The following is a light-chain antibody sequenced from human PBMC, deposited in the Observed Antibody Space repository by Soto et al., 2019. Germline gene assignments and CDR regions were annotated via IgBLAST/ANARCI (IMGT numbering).Light chain of an antibody. Sequence: QSALTQPPSASGSPGQSVTISCTGTSSDVGGYNYVSWYQQHPGKAPELMIYEVSKRPSGVPDRFSGSKSGNTASLTVSGLQAEDETDYYCSSYAGNNVVFGGGTKLTVL. CDR2: EVS. CDR3: SSYAGNNVV. CDR1: SSDVGGYNY. V-gene: IGLV2-8*01. J-gene: IGLJ2*01.